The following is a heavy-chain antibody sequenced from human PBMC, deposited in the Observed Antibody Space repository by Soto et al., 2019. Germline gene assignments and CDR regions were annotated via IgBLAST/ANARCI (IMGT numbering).Heavy chain of an antibody. J-gene: IGHJ1*01. CDR1: GYTFSSHW. CDR2: IYPGDSDV. Sequence: PGESLKISCEGSGYTFSSHWIGWVRQMPGKGLEWMGIIYPGDSDVRYSPSFQGQVTISADNSITTAYLQWSDLKPSDTATYYCERVNMITFGGIQPRPIAYHPEYWGLGTRVTVSS. V-gene: IGHV5-51*01. D-gene: IGHD3-16*01. CDR3: ERVNMITFGGIQPRPIAYHPEY.